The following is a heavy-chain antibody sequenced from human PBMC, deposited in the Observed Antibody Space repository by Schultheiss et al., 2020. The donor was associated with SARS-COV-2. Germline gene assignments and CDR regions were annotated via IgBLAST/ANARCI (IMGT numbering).Heavy chain of an antibody. CDR1: GFTFSSYE. J-gene: IGHJ4*02. Sequence: GESLKISCAASGFTFSSYEMNWVRQAPGKGLEWVSAISGSGGSTYYADSVKGRFTISRDNSKNTLYLQMNSLRAEDTAVYYCAKDPYSSSWSGSGYWGQGTLVTVSS. CDR2: ISGSGGST. V-gene: IGHV3-23*01. D-gene: IGHD6-13*01. CDR3: AKDPYSSSWSGSGY.